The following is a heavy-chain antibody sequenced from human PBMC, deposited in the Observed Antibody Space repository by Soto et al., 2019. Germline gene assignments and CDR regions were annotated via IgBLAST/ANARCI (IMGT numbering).Heavy chain of an antibody. CDR3: ARVTDYYESSGYFDY. CDR2: IKQDGSEK. D-gene: IGHD3-22*01. Sequence: EVQLLESGGGLVQPGGSLRLSCAASGFTFSSYWMSWVRQAPGKGLEWVANIKQDGSEKYYVDSVKGRFTISRDNAKNSLNLQMNSLRAEDTAVYYCARVTDYYESSGYFDYWGQGTLVTVSS. J-gene: IGHJ4*02. V-gene: IGHV3-7*01. CDR1: GFTFSSYW.